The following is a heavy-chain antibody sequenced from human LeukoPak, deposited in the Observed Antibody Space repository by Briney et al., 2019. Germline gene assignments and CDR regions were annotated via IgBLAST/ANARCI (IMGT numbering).Heavy chain of an antibody. Sequence: GASVKVSCKVSGYTLTELSMHWVRQAPGKGLEWMGGFDPEDGETIYAQKFQGRVTMTEDTSTDTAYMELSSLRSEDTAVYYCATGLNHYYDSSGYSWGQGTLVTVSS. J-gene: IGHJ4*02. CDR1: GYTLTELS. CDR3: ATGLNHYYDSSGYS. D-gene: IGHD3-22*01. CDR2: FDPEDGET. V-gene: IGHV1-24*01.